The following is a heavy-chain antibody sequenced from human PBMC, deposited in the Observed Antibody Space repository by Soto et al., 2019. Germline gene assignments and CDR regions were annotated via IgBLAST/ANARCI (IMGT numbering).Heavy chain of an antibody. V-gene: IGHV3-23*01. D-gene: IGHD6-25*01. J-gene: IGHJ4*02. CDR2: ISTGGGST. CDR1: GFTFSSLV. Sequence: EVHLLESGGGLVQPGGTLRLSCAASGFTFSSLVMSWVRQAPGKGQERVSGISTGGGSTDYADSAKGRFTISRDNSKNTLHLQMKSLRAEDTAVYYCARSREIIASAGSFDYWGQGTLVTVSS. CDR3: ARSREIIASAGSFDY.